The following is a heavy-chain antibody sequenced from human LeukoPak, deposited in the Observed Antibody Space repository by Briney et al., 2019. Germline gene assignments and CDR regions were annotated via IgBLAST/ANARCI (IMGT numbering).Heavy chain of an antibody. D-gene: IGHD1-26*01. V-gene: IGHV4-4*07. J-gene: IGHJ5*02. CDR3: ARGAGSGSYLGKDNWFDP. CDR1: GGSISSYY. Sequence: SETLSLTCTVSGGSISSYYWSWIRQPAGKGLESIGHISTSGSTNYNPSLKSRVTMSVDTSRNQFSLKLSSVTAADTAVYYCARGAGSGSYLGKDNWFDPWGQGTLVTVSS. CDR2: ISTSGST.